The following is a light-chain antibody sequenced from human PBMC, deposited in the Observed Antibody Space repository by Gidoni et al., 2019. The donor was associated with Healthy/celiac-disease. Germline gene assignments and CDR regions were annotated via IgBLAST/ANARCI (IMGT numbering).Light chain of an antibody. Sequence: DIQMTQSPSSLSASVGDRVTITCQASQDLSHYLNWYQQKPGKAPKHLIYDASNLETGVPSRFSGSGSGTDFTFTISSLHPEDIATYYCQQYDNLLRALTFGGGTKVEIK. CDR2: DAS. V-gene: IGKV1-33*01. J-gene: IGKJ4*01. CDR3: QQYDNLLRALT. CDR1: QDLSHY.